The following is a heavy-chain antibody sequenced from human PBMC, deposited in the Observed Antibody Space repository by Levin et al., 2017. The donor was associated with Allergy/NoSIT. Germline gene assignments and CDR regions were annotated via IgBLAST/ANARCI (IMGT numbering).Heavy chain of an antibody. D-gene: IGHD1-26*01. Sequence: SETLSLTCAISGDSVTTNNVAWNWIRQSPSRGLEWLGRTYYRSRWYNDYAVSVKSRITVNADTSKNQFSLQMMSVSPEDTAVYYCVRGQFSGFDIWGQGTMVTVSS. CDR2: TYYRSRWYN. CDR3: VRGQFSGFDI. CDR1: GDSVTTNNVA. J-gene: IGHJ3*02. V-gene: IGHV6-1*01.